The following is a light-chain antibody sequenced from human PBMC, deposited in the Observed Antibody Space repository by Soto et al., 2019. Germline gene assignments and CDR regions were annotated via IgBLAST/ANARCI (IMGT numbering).Light chain of an antibody. CDR3: SSYTSSRAYV. CDR2: EVS. Sequence: QSVLAQPASVSGSPGQSITISCTGTSSDVGAYNYVSWYQQQSGKAPKLMIHEVSNRPSGVSSRFSGSKSGNTASLTISGLQAEDEADYYCSSYTSSRAYVFGIGTKLTVL. V-gene: IGLV2-14*01. J-gene: IGLJ1*01. CDR1: SSDVGAYNY.